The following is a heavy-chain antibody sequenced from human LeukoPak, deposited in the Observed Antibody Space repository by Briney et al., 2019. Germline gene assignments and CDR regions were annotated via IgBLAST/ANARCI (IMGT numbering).Heavy chain of an antibody. V-gene: IGHV4-59*08. CDR2: IYDSGST. J-gene: IGHJ4*02. Sequence: PGTLSLTCTVSGGSISSFHWSWIRQPPGKGLEHIGNIYDSGSTYYNPSLKSRVTISVDTSKNQFSLKLSSVTAADTAVYFCARQLRGEAVAGHLQPFDYWGQGTLVTVSS. D-gene: IGHD6-19*01. CDR1: GGSISSFH. CDR3: ARQLRGEAVAGHLQPFDY.